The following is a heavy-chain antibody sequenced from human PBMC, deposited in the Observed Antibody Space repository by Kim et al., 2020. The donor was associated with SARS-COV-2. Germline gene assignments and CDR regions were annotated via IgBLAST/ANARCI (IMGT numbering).Heavy chain of an antibody. CDR3: ARDLDYYGSGYGMDV. J-gene: IGHJ6*02. V-gene: IGHV3-30*15. Sequence: SVKGRFTISINNSKNTLYLQMSSLKPEDTAIYYCARDLDYYGSGYGMDVWGQGTTVTVSS. D-gene: IGHD3-10*01.